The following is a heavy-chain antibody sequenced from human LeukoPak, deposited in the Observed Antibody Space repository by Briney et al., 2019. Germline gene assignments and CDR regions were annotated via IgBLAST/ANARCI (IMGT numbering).Heavy chain of an antibody. Sequence: GGSLRLSCAASGFTVRDNYMIWVRQAPGKGLEWVSVIYPCGNPYYPDSVKSRFTISRDDSKNTLYLQVNGLRAEDTAVYYCARTIVGTSLYDAFDIWGQGTTVTVSS. CDR1: GFTVRDNY. CDR2: IYPCGNP. CDR3: ARTIVGTSLYDAFDI. V-gene: IGHV3-53*01. D-gene: IGHD1-26*01. J-gene: IGHJ3*02.